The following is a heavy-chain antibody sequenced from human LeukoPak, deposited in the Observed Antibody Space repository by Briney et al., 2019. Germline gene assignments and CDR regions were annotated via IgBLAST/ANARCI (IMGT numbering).Heavy chain of an antibody. Sequence: SETLSLTCTVSGGSISSSSYYWGWIRQPPGKGLEWIGSIYYSGSTYYNPSLKSRVTISVDTSKNQFSLKLSSVTAADTAVYYCARGPEAAAGVFDYWGQGTLVTVSS. D-gene: IGHD6-13*01. CDR3: ARGPEAAAGVFDY. CDR1: GGSISSSSYY. V-gene: IGHV4-39*07. CDR2: IYYSGST. J-gene: IGHJ4*02.